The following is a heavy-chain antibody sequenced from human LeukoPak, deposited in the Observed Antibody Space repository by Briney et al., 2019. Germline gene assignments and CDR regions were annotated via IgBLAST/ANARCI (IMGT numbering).Heavy chain of an antibody. Sequence: SETLSLTCTVSGGSISSGGYYWSWIRQHPGKGLEWIGYIYYSGSTYYNPSLKSRVTISVDTSKNQFSLKLSSVTAADTAVYYCARVLGGARSGGCSILHFDQWGQGTLVTVSS. J-gene: IGHJ4*02. D-gene: IGHD2-15*01. CDR1: GGSISSGGYY. CDR3: ARVLGGARSGGCSILHFDQ. V-gene: IGHV4-31*03. CDR2: IYYSGST.